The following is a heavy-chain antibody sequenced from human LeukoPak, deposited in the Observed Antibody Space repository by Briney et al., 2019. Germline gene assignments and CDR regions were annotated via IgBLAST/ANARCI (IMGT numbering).Heavy chain of an antibody. Sequence: SETLSLTCAVYGGSFSGYYWSWVRQPPGKGLEWIGEINHSGSTNYNPSLKSRVTISVDTSKNQFSLKLSSVTAADTAVYYCASYNYDSSARYFVYWGQGTLVTVSS. D-gene: IGHD3-22*01. CDR3: ASYNYDSSARYFVY. CDR2: INHSGST. V-gene: IGHV4-34*01. J-gene: IGHJ4*02. CDR1: GGSFSGYY.